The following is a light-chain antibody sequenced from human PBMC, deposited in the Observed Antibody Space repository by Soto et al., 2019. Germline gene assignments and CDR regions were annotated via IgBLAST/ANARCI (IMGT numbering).Light chain of an antibody. Sequence: EIVLTQSPGTLSLSPGERATLSCRASQSINSRYLAWYQQKPGQAPRLLIYGASSRAPGIPDRFSGSGSGTDFTLTISRLEPEDFAVYYCQQFGSSPGFTFGPGTKVDIK. CDR1: QSINSRY. CDR3: QQFGSSPGFT. CDR2: GAS. V-gene: IGKV3-20*01. J-gene: IGKJ3*01.